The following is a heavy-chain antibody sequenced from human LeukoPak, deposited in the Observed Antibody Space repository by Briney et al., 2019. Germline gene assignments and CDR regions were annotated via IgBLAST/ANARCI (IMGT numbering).Heavy chain of an antibody. D-gene: IGHD1-26*01. CDR3: ARGGTYCPDY. Sequence: GGSLRLSCVVSGFTFNSYGMNWLRQAPGKGLEWVSYISSGGSPIFYADSVKGRFTISRDNAKNSLYLQMNSLRDEDTAVYYCARGGTYCPDYWGQGTLVTVSS. CDR2: ISSGGSPI. CDR1: GFTFNSYG. J-gene: IGHJ4*02. V-gene: IGHV3-48*02.